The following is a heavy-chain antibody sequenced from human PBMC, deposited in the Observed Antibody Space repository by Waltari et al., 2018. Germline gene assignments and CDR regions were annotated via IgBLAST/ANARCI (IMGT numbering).Heavy chain of an antibody. Sequence: TCAVYGGSFSGYYWSWIRQPPGKGLEWIGEINHSGSTNYNPSLKSRVTISVDTSKNQFSLKLSSVTAADTAVYYCASLVDTAMGLSYWGQGTLVTVSS. CDR1: GGSFSGYY. D-gene: IGHD5-18*01. CDR3: ASLVDTAMGLSY. CDR2: INHSGST. J-gene: IGHJ4*02. V-gene: IGHV4-34*01.